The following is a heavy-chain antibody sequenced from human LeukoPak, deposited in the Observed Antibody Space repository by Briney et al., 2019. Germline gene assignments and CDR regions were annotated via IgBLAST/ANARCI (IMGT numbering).Heavy chain of an antibody. CDR2: IYSGGST. V-gene: IGHV3-66*01. J-gene: IGHJ6*03. CDR1: GFTVSSNY. Sequence: GGSLRLSCAASGFTVSSNYMNWVRQAPGKGLEWVSVIYSGGSTYFADSVKGRFTISRDNSKNTLYLQMNSLRAEDTAVYYCAKVAEVGATGYYYYMDVWGKGTTVTISS. CDR3: AKVAEVGATGYYYYMDV. D-gene: IGHD1-26*01.